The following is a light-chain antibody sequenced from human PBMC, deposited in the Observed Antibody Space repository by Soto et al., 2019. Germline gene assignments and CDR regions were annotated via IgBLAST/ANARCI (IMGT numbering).Light chain of an antibody. CDR2: SAS. CDR3: HQCGSSPLT. V-gene: IGKV3-20*01. J-gene: IGKJ3*01. CDR1: QSLHSNF. Sequence: EIVLTQFPATLSLSPGERATLSCRDSQSLHSNFLVWYQQKPGQAPRLLISSASRRATGIPDRFSGSGSGTDFTLTIRRLDPEDFAVCYCHQCGSSPLTGGPGTKV.